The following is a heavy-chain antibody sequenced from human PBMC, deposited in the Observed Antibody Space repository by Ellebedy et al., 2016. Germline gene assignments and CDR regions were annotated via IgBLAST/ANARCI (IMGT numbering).Heavy chain of an antibody. CDR1: GYTFTDYT. J-gene: IGHJ6*02. V-gene: IGHV1-2*02. CDR2: VRSRDGTT. CDR3: ASSPPYYGMDV. Sequence: ASVKVSCKASGYTFTDYTVHWVRQAPGQGLEWMGWVRSRDGTTRYAQKFLGRVTLTRDTSISTVYMDLNWLTSIDTAVYYCASSPPYYGMDVWGQGTTVTVSS.